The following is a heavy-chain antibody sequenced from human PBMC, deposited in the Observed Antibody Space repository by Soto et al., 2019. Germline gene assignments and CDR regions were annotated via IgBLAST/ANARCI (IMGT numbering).Heavy chain of an antibody. CDR1: GGSITSDAYY. CDR3: AARPIWRGTPFDP. D-gene: IGHD3-3*01. V-gene: IGHV4-31*03. J-gene: IGHJ5*02. CDR2: IYYTGST. Sequence: PSETLSLTCTVSGGSITSDAYYWSWIRQHPGKGLEWIGYIYYTGSTYHNPSLKSRVTISVDSPRSQFSLKLSSVTAADTAVYYCAARPIWRGTPFDPWGQGTLVTVSS.